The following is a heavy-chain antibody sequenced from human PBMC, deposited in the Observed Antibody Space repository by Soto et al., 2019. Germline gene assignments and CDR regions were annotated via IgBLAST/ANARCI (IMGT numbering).Heavy chain of an antibody. J-gene: IGHJ6*02. CDR1: GFIFKNYA. Sequence: GGSLRLSCAASGFIFKNYAMSWVRQAPGKGLEWVSVISGGGDTTYYADSVKGRFVISRDNSKNTLYLQMDSLRAEDTAIYYCAESSRLAPGLPPGDWGQGTSVTVSS. V-gene: IGHV3-23*01. CDR3: AESSRLAPGLPPGD. CDR2: ISGGGDTT. D-gene: IGHD3-10*01.